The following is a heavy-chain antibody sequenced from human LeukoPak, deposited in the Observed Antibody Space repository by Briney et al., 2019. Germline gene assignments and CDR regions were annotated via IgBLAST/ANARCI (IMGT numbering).Heavy chain of an antibody. V-gene: IGHV4-38-2*02. Sequence: SETLSLTCTVSGYSISSGYYWGWIRQPPGKGLEWIASIYHIGSTYYNPSLKSRVTISVDTSKNQFSLKLSSVTAADTAMYYCARDYYGSGPPWGQGTLVTVSS. CDR3: ARDYYGSGPP. J-gene: IGHJ5*02. D-gene: IGHD3-10*01. CDR2: IYHIGST. CDR1: GYSISSGYY.